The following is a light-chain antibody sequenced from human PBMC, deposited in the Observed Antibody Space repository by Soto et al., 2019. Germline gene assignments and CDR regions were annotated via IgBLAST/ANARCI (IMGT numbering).Light chain of an antibody. V-gene: IGLV2-14*01. CDR2: EVS. CDR1: SSDVGAYNY. Sequence: QSVLTQPASVSGSPGQSVAISCTGTSSDVGAYNYVSWYQQHPGKAPKLLLSEVSNRPSGVSDRFSGSKSGNTASLTISGLQAEDEDDYYCRSLTTSFTYVFGTGTKSPS. J-gene: IGLJ1*01. CDR3: RSLTTSFTYV.